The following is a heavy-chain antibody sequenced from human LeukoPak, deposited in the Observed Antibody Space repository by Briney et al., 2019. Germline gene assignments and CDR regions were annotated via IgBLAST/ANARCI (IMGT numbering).Heavy chain of an antibody. CDR1: GFTFSSYW. Sequence: PGGSLRLSCAASGFTFSSYWMSWVRQAPGKGLEWVANIEVDGSEKYYVDSVKGRFTISRYNAKNSLYLQTNSLRAEDTAVYYCARRRGDSSSWSYFDYWGQGTLVTVSS. CDR2: IEVDGSEK. V-gene: IGHV3-7*01. J-gene: IGHJ4*02. CDR3: ARRRGDSSSWSYFDY. D-gene: IGHD6-13*01.